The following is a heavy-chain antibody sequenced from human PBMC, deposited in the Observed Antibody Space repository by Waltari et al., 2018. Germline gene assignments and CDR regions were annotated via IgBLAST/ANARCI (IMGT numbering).Heavy chain of an antibody. CDR2: IYHSGST. CDR3: ARTNTNYDYVWGSYRPPHFDY. V-gene: IGHV4-31*03. J-gene: IGHJ4*02. CDR1: GGSISSGGYY. D-gene: IGHD3-16*02. Sequence: QVQLQESGPGLVKPSQTLSLTCTVSGGSISSGGYYWSWIRQHPGKGLEWIGYIYHSGSTYNNPSLKSRVTISVDRSKNQFSLKLSSVTAADTAVYYCARTNTNYDYVWGSYRPPHFDYWGQGTLVTVSS.